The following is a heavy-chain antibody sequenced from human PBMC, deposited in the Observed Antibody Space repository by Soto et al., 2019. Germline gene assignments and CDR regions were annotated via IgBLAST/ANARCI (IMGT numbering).Heavy chain of an antibody. V-gene: IGHV1-18*04. CDR1: GYTFTSYG. J-gene: IGHJ6*02. D-gene: IGHD2-21*02. Sequence: ASVKVSFKASGYTFTSYGISWVRQAPGQGLEWMGWISAYNGNTNYAQKLQGRVTMTTDTSTSTAYMELRSLRSDDTAVYYCAREDRYDYYYYGMDVWGQGTTVTVSS. CDR2: ISAYNGNT. CDR3: AREDRYDYYYYGMDV.